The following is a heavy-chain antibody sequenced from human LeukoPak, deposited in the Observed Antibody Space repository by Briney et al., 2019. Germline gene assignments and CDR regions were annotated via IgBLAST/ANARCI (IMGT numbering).Heavy chain of an antibody. CDR2: IYYSGST. D-gene: IGHD3-9*01. CDR1: GGSISSSSYY. Sequence: SETLSLTCTVSGGSISSSSYYWGWIRQPPGKGLEWIGSIYYSGSTYYNPSLKSRVTISVDTSKNQFSLKLSSVTAADTAVYYCARGRYFDWLLLSWFDPWGQGTLVTVSS. V-gene: IGHV4-39*07. CDR3: ARGRYFDWLLLSWFDP. J-gene: IGHJ5*02.